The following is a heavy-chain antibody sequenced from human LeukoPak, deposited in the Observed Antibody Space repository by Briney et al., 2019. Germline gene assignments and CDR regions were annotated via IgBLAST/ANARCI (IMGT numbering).Heavy chain of an antibody. CDR3: AKDSRFFGWPTWAFDF. J-gene: IGHJ3*01. CDR2: ISGSGGRT. V-gene: IGHV3-23*01. D-gene: IGHD3-3*01. Sequence: GGSLRLSCAASGFTFSSYAMSWVRQAPGKGLEWVSAISGSGGRTYSADSMKGRFTISRDNSKNTLSLQMNSLRAEDTAIYYCAKDSRFFGWPTWAFDFWGQGTMLTVSS. CDR1: GFTFSSYA.